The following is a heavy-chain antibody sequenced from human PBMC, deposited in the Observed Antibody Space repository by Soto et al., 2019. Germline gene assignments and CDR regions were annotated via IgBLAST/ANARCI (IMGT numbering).Heavy chain of an antibody. CDR2: IFYSGST. CDR3: ARGAADTDLVDS. J-gene: IGHJ4*02. V-gene: IGHV4-59*01. CDR1: GGSIRSYY. D-gene: IGHD5-18*01. Sequence: SETLSLTCTVSGGSIRSYYWTWIRQPPGKGLEWLGYIFYSGSTFYNPSLKSRVTISIHTSKSQFSLQLTSVTAADTAVYYCARGAADTDLVDSWCQGTLVTVSS.